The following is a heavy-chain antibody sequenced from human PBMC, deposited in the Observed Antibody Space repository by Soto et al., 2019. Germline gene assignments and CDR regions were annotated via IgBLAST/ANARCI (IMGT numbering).Heavy chain of an antibody. V-gene: IGHV1-2*04. D-gene: IGHD2-2*01. J-gene: IGHJ6*03. Sequence: ASVKVSCKASGYTFTGYYMHWVRQAPGQGLEWMGWINPNSGGTNYAQKFQGWVTMTRDTSISTAYMELSRLRSDDTAVYYCARGFSSTSCYRLDYYYMDVWGKGTTVTGSS. CDR1: GYTFTGYY. CDR2: INPNSGGT. CDR3: ARGFSSTSCYRLDYYYMDV.